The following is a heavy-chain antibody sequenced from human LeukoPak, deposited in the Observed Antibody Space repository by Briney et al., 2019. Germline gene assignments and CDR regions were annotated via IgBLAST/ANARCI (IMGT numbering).Heavy chain of an antibody. V-gene: IGHV4-4*07. CDR1: GGSISSYY. J-gene: IGHJ5*02. Sequence: SETLSLTCTVSGGSISSYYWSWIRQPAGKGLEWIGRIYTRGSTNYNPSLKSRVTMSVDTSKNQFSLKLSSVTAADTAVYYCARARAAAGTHWFDPWGQGTLVTVSS. CDR2: IYTRGST. D-gene: IGHD6-13*01. CDR3: ARARAAAGTHWFDP.